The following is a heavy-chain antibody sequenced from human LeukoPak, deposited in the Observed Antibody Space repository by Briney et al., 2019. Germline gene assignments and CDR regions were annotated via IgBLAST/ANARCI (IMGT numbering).Heavy chain of an antibody. CDR1: GGPFSGYY. CDR3: ARGQVTIYTFDP. D-gene: IGHD3-3*01. V-gene: IGHV4-34*01. Sequence: SETLSLTCAVYGGPFSGYYWSWIRQPPGKGLEWIGEINHSGSTNYNPSLKSRVTISVDTSKNQFSLKLSSVTAADTAVYYCARGQVTIYTFDPWGQGTLVTVSS. J-gene: IGHJ5*02. CDR2: INHSGST.